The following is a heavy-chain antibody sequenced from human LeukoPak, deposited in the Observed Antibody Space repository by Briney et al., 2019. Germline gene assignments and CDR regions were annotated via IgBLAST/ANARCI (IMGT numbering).Heavy chain of an antibody. CDR1: VYTCTSYD. Sequence: ASVKVSCKASVYTCTSYDINWVRQATGQGLEWMGWMNPNIGNTGYAQKFQGRVTMTRNTSISTAYMELSSLRSEDTVVYYCARGRLGYCSGGSCYHSVYYYYMDVWGKGTTVTISS. CDR3: ARGRLGYCSGGSCYHSVYYYYMDV. D-gene: IGHD2-15*01. J-gene: IGHJ6*03. CDR2: MNPNIGNT. V-gene: IGHV1-8*01.